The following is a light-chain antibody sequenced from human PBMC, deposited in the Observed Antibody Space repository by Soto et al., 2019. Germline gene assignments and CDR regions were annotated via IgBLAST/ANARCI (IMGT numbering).Light chain of an antibody. CDR2: DVS. CDR1: QTLSSW. CDR3: QQYNGYPLT. V-gene: IGKV1-5*01. Sequence: DIQMTQSPSTLSASVGDRVTITCRASQTLSSWLAWYQQKPGKAPELLIYDVSSLASGVPSRFSGSGSGTEFTLTISSLQPDDFATDDCQQYNGYPLTFGGGTKVEIK. J-gene: IGKJ4*01.